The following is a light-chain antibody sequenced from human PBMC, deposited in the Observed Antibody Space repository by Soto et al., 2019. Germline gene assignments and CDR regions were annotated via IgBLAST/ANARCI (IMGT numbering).Light chain of an antibody. Sequence: EIVLTQSPATLSLSPGERATLSCRARQSVSSYLAWFQQKPGQAPRLLIYDASNRATGIPARFSGSGSGTDFTLNISSLEPEDFAVYYCQQRSNWQRTFGQGTKVEIK. CDR2: DAS. CDR3: QQRSNWQRT. V-gene: IGKV3-11*01. CDR1: QSVSSY. J-gene: IGKJ1*01.